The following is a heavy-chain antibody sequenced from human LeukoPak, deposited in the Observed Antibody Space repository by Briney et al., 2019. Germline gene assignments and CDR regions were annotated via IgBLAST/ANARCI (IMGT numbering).Heavy chain of an antibody. Sequence: ASVKVSCKTSGYIFTAYCIHWVRQAPGQGLEWMGFINTNTGGPNYAQKFQGRVTMTRDTSINTAYMELSGLSSDDTALYYCARIEGGAGSTSDWGRGTLVTVSS. V-gene: IGHV1-2*02. CDR2: INTNTGGP. D-gene: IGHD6-19*01. J-gene: IGHJ4*02. CDR3: ARIEGGAGSTSD. CDR1: GYIFTAYC.